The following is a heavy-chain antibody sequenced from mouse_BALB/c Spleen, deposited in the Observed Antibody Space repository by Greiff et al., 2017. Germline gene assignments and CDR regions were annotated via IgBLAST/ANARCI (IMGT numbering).Heavy chain of an antibody. CDR2: ISSGGSYT. CDR3: TRDRGITRATGYYAMDY. V-gene: IGHV5-6*01. Sequence: EVKLMESGGDLVKPGGSLKLSCAASGFTFSSYGMSWVRQTPDKRLEWVATISSGGSYTYYPDSVKGRFTISRDNAKNTLYLQMSSLKSEDTAMYYCTRDRGITRATGYYAMDYWGQGTSVTVSS. J-gene: IGHJ4*01. D-gene: IGHD1-2*01. CDR1: GFTFSSYG.